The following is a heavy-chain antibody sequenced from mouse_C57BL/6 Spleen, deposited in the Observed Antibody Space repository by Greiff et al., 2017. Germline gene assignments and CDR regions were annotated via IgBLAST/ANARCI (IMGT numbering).Heavy chain of an antibody. CDR2: IDPETGGT. V-gene: IGHV1-15*01. CDR1: GYTFTDYE. D-gene: IGHD3-2*02. CDR3: TRGDHSSGYVAY. J-gene: IGHJ3*01. Sequence: QVQLQQSGAELVRPGASVTLSCKASGYTFTDYEMHWVKQTPVHGLEWIGAIDPETGGTAYNQKFKGKAILTADKSSSTAYMELRSLTSEDSAVYYCTRGDHSSGYVAYWGQGTLVTVSA.